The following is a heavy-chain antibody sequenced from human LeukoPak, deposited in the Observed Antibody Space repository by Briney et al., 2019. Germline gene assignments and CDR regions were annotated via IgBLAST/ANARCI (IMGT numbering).Heavy chain of an antibody. CDR2: IDKKDKGYATAT. CDR1: GFTFSGSA. V-gene: IGHV3-73*01. J-gene: IGHJ5*02. Sequence: PGGSLTLSCAASGFTFSGSAIHWVRQSSGKGLEWVGQIDKKDKGYATATAYAASVKGRFTISRDDSINTAYLQMKSLKTDDTALYYCTWDSGTYNWFDPWGQGTLVTVSS. CDR3: TWDSGTYNWFDP. D-gene: IGHD1-26*01.